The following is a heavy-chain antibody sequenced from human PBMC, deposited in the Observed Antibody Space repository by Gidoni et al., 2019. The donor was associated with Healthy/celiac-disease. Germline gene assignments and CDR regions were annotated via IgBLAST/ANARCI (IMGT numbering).Heavy chain of an antibody. CDR1: GFTFSSHA. D-gene: IGHD1-26*01. Sequence: EVQLLESGGGLVQPGGSLRLSCAASGFTFSSHAMSWVRQAPGKGLEWVSAISGSGGSTYYADSVKGRFTISRDNSKNTLYLQMNSLRAEDTAVYYCAKDQAGRIVGATTPFDIWGQGTMVTVSA. V-gene: IGHV3-23*01. CDR3: AKDQAGRIVGATTPFDI. CDR2: ISGSGGST. J-gene: IGHJ3*02.